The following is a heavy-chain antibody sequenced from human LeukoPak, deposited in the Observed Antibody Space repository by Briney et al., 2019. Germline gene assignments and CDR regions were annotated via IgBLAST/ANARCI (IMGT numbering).Heavy chain of an antibody. J-gene: IGHJ3*02. V-gene: IGHV4-59*08. CDR1: GGSISSDY. CDR2: VYYSGRT. D-gene: IGHD2-21*02. CDR3: ARHMSVTYDAFDI. Sequence: SETLSLTCTVSGGSISSDYWSWIRQPPGKGLEWIGYVYYSGRTSYNASLKSRVTTSVNTSKNQFFLKLSSVTAADTAVYYCARHMSVTYDAFDIWGQGTMVTVSS.